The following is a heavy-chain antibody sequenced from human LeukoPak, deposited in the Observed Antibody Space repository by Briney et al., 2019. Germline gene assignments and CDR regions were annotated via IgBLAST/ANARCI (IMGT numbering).Heavy chain of an antibody. D-gene: IGHD3-10*01. Sequence: ASVEVSCKASGYTFTHYYMHWVRQARGQGLEWMGRIDGETGNTRYAQNFQGRVSMTRDTSTSTVYMELSSLRFEDTAVYYCARDPGGNYFGPGAHFAYWGQGALVTVSS. J-gene: IGHJ4*02. V-gene: IGHV1-46*01. CDR1: GYTFTHYY. CDR3: ARDPGGNYFGPGAHFAY. CDR2: IDGETGNT.